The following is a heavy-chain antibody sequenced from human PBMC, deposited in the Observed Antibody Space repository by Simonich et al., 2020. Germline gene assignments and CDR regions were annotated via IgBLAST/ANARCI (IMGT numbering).Heavy chain of an antibody. CDR2: ISYDGSNK. D-gene: IGHD1-26*01. CDR1: GFPFSSYA. Sequence: QVQLVESGGGVVQPGRSLRLSCAASGFPFSSYAMHWVRQATGKGLEWVAVISYDGSNKYYADSVKGRFTISRDNSKNTLYLQMNSLRAEDTAVYYCAREGAGNDAFDIWGQGTMVTVSS. J-gene: IGHJ3*02. CDR3: AREGAGNDAFDI. V-gene: IGHV3-30*07.